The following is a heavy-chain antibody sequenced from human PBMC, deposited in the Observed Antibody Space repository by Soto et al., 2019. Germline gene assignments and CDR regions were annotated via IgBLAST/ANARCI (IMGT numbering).Heavy chain of an antibody. V-gene: IGHV3-21*01. CDR3: ESSGSVSSRSREYYFDY. D-gene: IGHD6-13*01. CDR1: GFTFSSYS. Sequence: EVQLVESGGGLVKPGGSLRLSCAASGFTFSSYSMNWVRQAPGKGLEWVSSISSRSSYIYYADSVKGRFTITGDNAKNSLYLQMTSLRAEDRAVYYCESSGSVSSRSREYYFDYWGQGTLVTVSS. CDR2: ISSRSSYI. J-gene: IGHJ4*02.